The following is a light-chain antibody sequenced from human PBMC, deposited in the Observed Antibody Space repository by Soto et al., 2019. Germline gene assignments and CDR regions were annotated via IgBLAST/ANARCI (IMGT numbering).Light chain of an antibody. CDR3: QQYNSFSWT. CDR1: QSISTW. J-gene: IGKJ1*01. V-gene: IGKV1-5*03. Sequence: DIQMTQSPSTLPASVGDRVTITCRANQSISTWLAWYQQKPGKAPNLLIYKASRLETGVPSRFSGSGSGTEFTLTISSLQPDDFATYYCQQYNSFSWTFGQGTKVDI. CDR2: KAS.